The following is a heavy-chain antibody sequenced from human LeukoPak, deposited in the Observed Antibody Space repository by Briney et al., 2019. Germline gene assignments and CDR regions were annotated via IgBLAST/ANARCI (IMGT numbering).Heavy chain of an antibody. CDR1: GYTFTNYY. CDR2: INPSGGST. V-gene: IGHV1-46*01. Sequence: ASVKVSCKASGYTFTNYYIHWVRQAPGQGLEWMGFINPSGGSTTYAQKFQGRVTMTRDMSTSTVYMELSSLRSEDTAVHYCARNQASGLDYWGQGTLVTVSS. CDR3: ARNQASGLDY. D-gene: IGHD3-10*01. J-gene: IGHJ4*02.